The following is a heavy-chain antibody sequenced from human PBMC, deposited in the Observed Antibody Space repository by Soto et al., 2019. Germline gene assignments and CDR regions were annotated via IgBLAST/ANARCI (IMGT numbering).Heavy chain of an antibody. V-gene: IGHV3-23*01. CDR1: GFTFSSYA. CDR3: ALTTVTTVYYYGMDV. CDR2: ISGSGGST. D-gene: IGHD4-17*01. Sequence: PVGSLRLACAASGFTFSSYAMSWVRQAPGKGLEWVSAISGSGGSTYYADSVKGRFTISRDNSKNTLYLQMNSLRAEDTAVYYCALTTVTTVYYYGMDVWGQGTTVTVSS. J-gene: IGHJ6*02.